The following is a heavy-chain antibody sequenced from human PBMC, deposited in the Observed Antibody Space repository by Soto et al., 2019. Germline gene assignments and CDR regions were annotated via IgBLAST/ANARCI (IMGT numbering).Heavy chain of an antibody. Sequence: ASVKVSCKASGYTFTSYGISWVRQAPGQGLEWMGWIGAYNGNTNYAQKLQGRVTMTTDTSTSTAYMELRSLRSDDTAVYYCARASELELLVDYWGQGTLVTVSS. V-gene: IGHV1-18*01. CDR3: ARASELELLVDY. CDR1: GYTFTSYG. D-gene: IGHD1-7*01. CDR2: IGAYNGNT. J-gene: IGHJ4*02.